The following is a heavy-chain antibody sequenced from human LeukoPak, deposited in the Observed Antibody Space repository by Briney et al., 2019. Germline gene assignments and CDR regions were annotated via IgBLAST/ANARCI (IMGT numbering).Heavy chain of an antibody. CDR2: TYYRSKWYN. J-gene: IGHJ4*02. D-gene: IGHD5-18*01. CDR1: GDNVSSNSS. CDR3: ARGGQGDGYSADEAFDI. V-gene: IGHV6-1*01. Sequence: SQTLSLTCAISGDNVSSNSSWNWIRQSTSRGLEWLGRTYYRSKWYNDYVVSVKSRININPDTSKNQFSLQLNSVTPEDTAVYYCARGGQGDGYSADEAFDIWGQGTLVTVSS.